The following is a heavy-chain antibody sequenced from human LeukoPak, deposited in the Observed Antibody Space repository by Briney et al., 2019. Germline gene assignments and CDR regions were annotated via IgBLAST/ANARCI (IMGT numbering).Heavy chain of an antibody. J-gene: IGHJ4*02. CDR2: ISGSGGST. CDR3: ARDPSYYYGSLSHFDF. D-gene: IGHD3-10*01. CDR1: GFTFSSYG. Sequence: GGSLRLSCAASGFTFSSYGMSWVRQAPGKGLEWVSAISGSGGSTYYADSVKGRFTISRDNSKNTLYLQMNSLRAEDTAVYYCARDPSYYYGSLSHFDFWGQGILVTVSS. V-gene: IGHV3-23*01.